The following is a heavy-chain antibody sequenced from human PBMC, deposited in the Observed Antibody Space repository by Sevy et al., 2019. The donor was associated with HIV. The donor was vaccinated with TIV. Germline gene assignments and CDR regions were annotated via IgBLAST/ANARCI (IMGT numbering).Heavy chain of an antibody. D-gene: IGHD2-15*01. CDR1: GDSISSYF. J-gene: IGHJ4*02. CDR3: ARDSAVVPRALVY. CDR2: IYYSGSS. Sequence: SEILSLTCNVSGDSISSYFWSWFRQPPGKGLEWFGYIYYSGSSEYNPSLRSRVTISIDTSKKYSSMKLTSVTAADTTAYYCARDSAVVPRALVYWGQGTLVTVSS. V-gene: IGHV4-59*01.